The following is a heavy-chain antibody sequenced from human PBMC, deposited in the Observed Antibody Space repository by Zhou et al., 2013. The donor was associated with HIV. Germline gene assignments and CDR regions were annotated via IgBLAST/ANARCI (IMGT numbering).Heavy chain of an antibody. D-gene: IGHD5-12*01. Sequence: QGHLVQSGAALTNPGASVKVSCKASGYTFSAYYMHWVRQAPGQGLEYLGWILPSSGETRYAQNFQGRVTMTSDTSINTAYMDLIRLTSDDTAVYFCVGYSRGYNWFRNWGQGTLVTVSS. CDR3: VGYSRGYNWFRN. V-gene: IGHV1-2*02. CDR1: GYTFSAYY. J-gene: IGHJ4*02. CDR2: ILPSSGET.